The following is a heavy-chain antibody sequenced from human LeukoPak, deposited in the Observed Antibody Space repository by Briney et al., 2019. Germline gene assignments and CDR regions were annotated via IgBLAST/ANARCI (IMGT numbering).Heavy chain of an antibody. CDR1: GGSISSYY. CDR3: ARVYYDILTGYYNLDY. CDR2: IYYSGST. J-gene: IGHJ4*02. Sequence: SETLSLTCTVSGGSISSYYWSWIRQPPGKGLEWIGYIYYSGSTNYNPSLKSRVTISVDTSKNQFSLKMSSVTAADTAVYYWARVYYDILTGYYNLDYWGQGTLVTVSS. D-gene: IGHD3-9*01. V-gene: IGHV4-59*01.